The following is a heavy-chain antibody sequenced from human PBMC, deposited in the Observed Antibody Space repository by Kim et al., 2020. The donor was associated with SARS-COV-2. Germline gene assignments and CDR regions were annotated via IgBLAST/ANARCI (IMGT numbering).Heavy chain of an antibody. CDR3: ARVEYDFWSGYYPFYYFDY. Sequence: GRFTHARDNSKDTLYLRMNSLRAEDTAVYYCARVEYDFWSGYYPFYYFDYWGQGTLVTVSS. D-gene: IGHD3-3*01. J-gene: IGHJ4*02. V-gene: IGHV3-30*07.